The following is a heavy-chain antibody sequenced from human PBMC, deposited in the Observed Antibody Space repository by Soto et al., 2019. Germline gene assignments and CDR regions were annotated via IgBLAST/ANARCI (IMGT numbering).Heavy chain of an antibody. CDR1: GGSVSSGSYY. D-gene: IGHD6-13*01. J-gene: IGHJ4*02. V-gene: IGHV4-61*01. CDR3: ARGAQQLVFDY. CDR2: IYYSGST. Sequence: QVQLQESGPGLVKPSETLSLTCTVSGGSVSSGSYYWSWIRQPPGKGLEWIGYIYYSGSTNYNPSLKSRVTISVDTSKNQFSLKLSSVTAADTAVYYCARGAQQLVFDYWGQGTLVTVSS.